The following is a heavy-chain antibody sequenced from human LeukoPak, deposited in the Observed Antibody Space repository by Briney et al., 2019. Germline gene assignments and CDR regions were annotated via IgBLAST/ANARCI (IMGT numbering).Heavy chain of an antibody. D-gene: IGHD5-18*01. CDR3: ARLRRGYSYGPEYFYMDV. Sequence: PSETLSLTCAVYGASFSGYYWTWIRQPPGKGLEWIGEIDHSGITNYSPSLQSRVSMSVDTSKDQFSLKLSSLTAADTALYYCARLRRGYSYGPEYFYMDVWAKGTTVTVSS. V-gene: IGHV4-34*01. J-gene: IGHJ6*03. CDR2: IDHSGIT. CDR1: GASFSGYY.